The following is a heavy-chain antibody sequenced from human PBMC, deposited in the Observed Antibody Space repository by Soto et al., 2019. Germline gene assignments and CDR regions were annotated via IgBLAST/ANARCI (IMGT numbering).Heavy chain of an antibody. CDR2: ISAYNGNT. J-gene: IGHJ5*02. CDR3: ARDWNYDSSGPPQGWFDP. D-gene: IGHD3-22*01. CDR1: GYTFTSYG. V-gene: IGHV1-18*01. Sequence: GASVKVSCEASGYTFTSYGISWVRQAPGQGLEWMGWISAYNGNTNYAQKLQGRVTMTTDTSTSTAYMELRSLRSDDTAVYYCARDWNYDSSGPPQGWFDPWGQGTLVTVSS.